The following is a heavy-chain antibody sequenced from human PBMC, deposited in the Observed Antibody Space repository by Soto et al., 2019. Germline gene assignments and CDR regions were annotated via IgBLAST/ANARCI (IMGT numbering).Heavy chain of an antibody. V-gene: IGHV3-30-3*01. D-gene: IGHD2-2*01. CDR1: GYTFSSYA. CDR3: ARDMPFSTSLSYYYYYYGRDV. Sequence: QVQLVESGGGVVQPGRSLRLSCAASGYTFSSYAMHWVRQAPGKGLEWVAVISYDGSNKYYADSVKGRFTISRDNSKNTLYLQMNSLRAEDTAVYDCARDMPFSTSLSYYYYYYGRDVWGQGTTVTVSS. J-gene: IGHJ6*02. CDR2: ISYDGSNK.